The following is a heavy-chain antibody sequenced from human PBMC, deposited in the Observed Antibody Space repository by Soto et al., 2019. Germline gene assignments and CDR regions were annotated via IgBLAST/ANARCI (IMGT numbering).Heavy chain of an antibody. V-gene: IGHV4-34*01. D-gene: IGHD6-19*01. CDR1: GGSFSGYY. CDR3: ARPTRQWLGLRYYYGMDV. Sequence: QVQLQQWGAGLLKPSETLSLTCAVYGGSFSGYYWSWIRQPPGKGLEWIGEINHSGSTNYNPSLKSRVTLSVDTSKNQFSLKPGSVTAADTAVYYCARPTRQWLGLRYYYGMDVWGQGTTVTVSS. J-gene: IGHJ6*02. CDR2: INHSGST.